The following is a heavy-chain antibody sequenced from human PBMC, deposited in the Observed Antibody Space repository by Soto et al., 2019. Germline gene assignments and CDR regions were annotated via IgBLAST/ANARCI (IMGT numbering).Heavy chain of an antibody. CDR2: IIPIFGTA. D-gene: IGHD2-2*01. V-gene: IGHV1-69*19. CDR3: AREGCSSTSCYHNWFDT. Sequence: QVQLVQSGAEVKKPGSSVKVSCKASGGTFSSYAISWVRQAPGQGLEWMGGIIPIFGTANYAQKFQGRVTITADESTSTAYMELGSLRADDTAVYYCAREGCSSTSCYHNWFDTWCQGTLVTVSS. J-gene: IGHJ5*02. CDR1: GGTFSSYA.